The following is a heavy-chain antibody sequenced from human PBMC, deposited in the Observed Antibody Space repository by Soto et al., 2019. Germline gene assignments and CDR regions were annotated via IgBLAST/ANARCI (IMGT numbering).Heavy chain of an antibody. CDR3: ARRGLLEFDY. J-gene: IGHJ4*02. CDR2: IYPGDSDT. V-gene: IGHV5-51*01. Sequence: AESLTISCEVSGYSFTSYWIGWVRQMPGKGLEWMGIIYPGDSDTRYSPSFQGQVTISADKSISTAYLQWSSLKASDTAMYYCARRGLLEFDYWGQGTLVTVSS. D-gene: IGHD1-1*01. CDR1: GYSFTSYW.